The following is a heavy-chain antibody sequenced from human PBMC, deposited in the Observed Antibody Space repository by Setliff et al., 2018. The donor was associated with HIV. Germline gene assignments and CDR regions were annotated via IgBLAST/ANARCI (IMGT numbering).Heavy chain of an antibody. J-gene: IGHJ6*03. D-gene: IGHD3-22*01. CDR2: MYHTGST. CDR1: GYSISSGCY. V-gene: IGHV4-38-2*01. Sequence: SSETLSLTCAVSGYSISSGCYWGWIRQPPGKGLEWIGSMYHTGSTYYSPSLNSRFTISVDTSKNQFSLKLRSVTAADTAVYYCASGEPYYYDSSTTCYDDYYYMDVWGKGSTVTVSS. CDR3: ASGEPYYYDSSTTCYDDYYYMDV.